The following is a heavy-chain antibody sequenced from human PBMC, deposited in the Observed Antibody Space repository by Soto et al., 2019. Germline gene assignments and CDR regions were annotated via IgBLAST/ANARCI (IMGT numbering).Heavy chain of an antibody. CDR2: MYYSGCT. Sequence: QLQLQESGPGLVKPSETLSLTCTVSGGSISSSSYYWGWIRQPPGKGLEWIGSMYYSGCTYYNPSLKSRITISVNTSKNQFSLKLSSVTAADTAVYYCASGLLTYYDFWSGYSDAFDIWGQGTMVTVSS. CDR1: GGSISSSSYY. CDR3: ASGLLTYYDFWSGYSDAFDI. D-gene: IGHD3-3*01. V-gene: IGHV4-39*01. J-gene: IGHJ3*02.